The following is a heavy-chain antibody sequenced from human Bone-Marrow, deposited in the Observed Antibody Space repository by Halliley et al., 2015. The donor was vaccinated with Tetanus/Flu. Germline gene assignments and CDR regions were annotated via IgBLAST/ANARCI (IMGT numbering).Heavy chain of an antibody. D-gene: IGHD1-20*01. V-gene: IGHV1-18*01. CDR2: IRAGNGNT. J-gene: IGHJ4*02. CDR3: ARDRGLPMTGKSGFDF. Sequence: WIRAGNGNTNYAQKFEGRVTVTADTSPTTAYMELRNLKSDDTAVFYCARDRGLPMTGKSGFDFWGQGTLVTVSS.